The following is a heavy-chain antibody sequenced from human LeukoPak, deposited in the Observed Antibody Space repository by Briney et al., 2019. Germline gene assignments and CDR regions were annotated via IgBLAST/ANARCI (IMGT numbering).Heavy chain of an antibody. CDR1: GFTFSSYA. CDR2: INHSGST. V-gene: IGHV4-34*01. CDR3: ASNILTGYQDY. Sequence: GSLRLSCAASGFTFSSYAMTWIRQPPGKGLEWIGEINHSGSTNYNPSLKSRVTISVDTSKNQFSLKLSSVTAADTAVYYCASNILTGYQDYWGQGTLVTVSS. D-gene: IGHD3-9*01. J-gene: IGHJ4*02.